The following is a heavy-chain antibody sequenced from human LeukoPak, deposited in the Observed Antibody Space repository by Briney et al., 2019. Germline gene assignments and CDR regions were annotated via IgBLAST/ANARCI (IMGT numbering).Heavy chain of an antibody. V-gene: IGHV3-53*04. CDR2: IYSGGST. CDR1: GFIVSSNY. CDR3: ARVDGSGSTNWFDP. Sequence: GGSLRLSCAASGFIVSSNYLSWVRQAPGKGLEWVSVIYSGGSTYYADSVKGRFTISRHSSKNTLYLQMNSLRAEDTAVYYCARVDGSGSTNWFDPWGQGTLVTVSS. J-gene: IGHJ5*02. D-gene: IGHD3-10*01.